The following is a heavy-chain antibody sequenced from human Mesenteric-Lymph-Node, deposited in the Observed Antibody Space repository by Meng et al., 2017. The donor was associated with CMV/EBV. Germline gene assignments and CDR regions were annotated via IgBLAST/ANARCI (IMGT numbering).Heavy chain of an antibody. J-gene: IGHJ4*02. CDR1: GFIFSNYA. Sequence: GGSLRLSCTASGFIFSNYAMSWLRQAPGKGLEWVSVIYSGSTSISYADSVKGRFTISRDNSKNTLYLQMNSLRAEDTAVYYCAKPEGDTIFGVLDYWGQGALVTVSS. CDR3: AKPEGDTIFGVLDY. V-gene: IGHV3-23*03. D-gene: IGHD3-3*01. CDR2: IYSGSTSI.